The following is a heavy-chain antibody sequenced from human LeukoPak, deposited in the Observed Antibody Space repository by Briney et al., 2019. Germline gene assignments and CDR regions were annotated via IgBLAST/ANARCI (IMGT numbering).Heavy chain of an antibody. CDR1: GGTFSSYA. J-gene: IGHJ4*02. V-gene: IGHV1-69*05. CDR2: IIPIFGTA. D-gene: IGHD6-19*01. CDR3: ARDQGSGWSTDY. Sequence: SVKVSCKASGGTFSSYAISWVRQAPGQGLEWMGGIIPIFGTANYAQKFQGRVTMTRDMSTSTVYMELSSLRSEDTAVYYCARDQGSGWSTDYWGQGTLVTVSS.